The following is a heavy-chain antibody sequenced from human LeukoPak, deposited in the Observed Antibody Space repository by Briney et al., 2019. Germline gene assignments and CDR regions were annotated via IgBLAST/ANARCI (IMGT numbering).Heavy chain of an antibody. V-gene: IGHV3-11*06. J-gene: IGHJ6*02. CDR3: ARAPHYSNYGPYYYGMDV. CDR1: GFPFSDYY. D-gene: IGHD4-11*01. CDR2: ISSSSSYT. Sequence: GGSLRLSCAASGFPFSDYYMSWIRQAPGKGLEWVSYISSSSSYTNYADSVKGRFTISRDNTKNSLYLQMNSLRAEDTAVYYCARAPHYSNYGPYYYGMDVWGQGTTVTVSS.